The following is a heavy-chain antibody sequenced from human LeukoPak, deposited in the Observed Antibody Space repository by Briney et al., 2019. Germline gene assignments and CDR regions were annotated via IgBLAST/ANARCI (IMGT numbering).Heavy chain of an antibody. CDR2: IWYDGSNK. Sequence: TGGSLRLSCAASGFTFSSYGMHWVRQAPGKGLEWVAVIWYDGSNKYYADSVKGRFTISRDDSKNTLYLQMNSLRAEDTAVYYCARDMDYDFWSGYYNFDYWGQGTLVTVSS. J-gene: IGHJ4*02. D-gene: IGHD3-3*01. CDR3: ARDMDYDFWSGYYNFDY. CDR1: GFTFSSYG. V-gene: IGHV3-33*01.